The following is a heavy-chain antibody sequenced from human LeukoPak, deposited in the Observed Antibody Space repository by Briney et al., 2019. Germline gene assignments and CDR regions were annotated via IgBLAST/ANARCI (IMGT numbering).Heavy chain of an antibody. J-gene: IGHJ5*02. D-gene: IGHD6-13*01. CDR3: ARWSSSWENNWFDP. V-gene: IGHV4-39*07. Sequence: SETLSLTCTVSSGSINSDSHYWGWIRQPPGKGLEWIGSVYYKGTTQYNPSLKSRATMSVDTSNNRFSLSLTSATAADTGMYYCARWSSSWENNWFDPWGQGILVTVSS. CDR2: VYYKGTT. CDR1: SGSINSDSHY.